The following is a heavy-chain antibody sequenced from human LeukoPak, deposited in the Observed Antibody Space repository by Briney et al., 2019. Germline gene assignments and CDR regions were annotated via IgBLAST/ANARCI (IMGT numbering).Heavy chain of an antibody. CDR1: GLTLSNYW. J-gene: IGHJ5*02. D-gene: IGHD3-10*01. Sequence: PGGSLRLSCTASGLTLSNYWMIWVRQAPGKGLQWVAKIKQDGSEKYYVDSVKGRFTISRDNAENSLYLQMNSLRVEDTAVYYCAKDGNYGSGSPNPFDPWGQGTLVTVSS. CDR3: AKDGNYGSGSPNPFDP. V-gene: IGHV3-7*03. CDR2: IKQDGSEK.